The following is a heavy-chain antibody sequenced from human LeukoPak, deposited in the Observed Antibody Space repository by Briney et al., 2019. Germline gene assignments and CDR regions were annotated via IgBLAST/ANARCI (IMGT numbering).Heavy chain of an antibody. CDR3: ARDPTVLLWFGESAHYFDY. Sequence: GGSLRLSCAASGFTFSSYWMSWVRQAPGKGLEWAANIKQDGSEKYYVDSVKGRFTISRDNAKNSLYLQMNSLRAEDTAVYYCARDPTVLLWFGESAHYFDYWGQGTLVTVSS. J-gene: IGHJ4*02. V-gene: IGHV3-7*01. CDR1: GFTFSSYW. D-gene: IGHD3-10*01. CDR2: IKQDGSEK.